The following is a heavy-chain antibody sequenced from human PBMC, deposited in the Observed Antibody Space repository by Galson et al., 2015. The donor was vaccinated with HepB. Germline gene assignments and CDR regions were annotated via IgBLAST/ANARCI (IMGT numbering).Heavy chain of an antibody. J-gene: IGHJ4*02. Sequence: SLRLSCAASGFTFSDYYMSWIRQAPGKGLEWVSYISSSSSYTNYADSVKGRFTISRDNAKNSLYLQMNSLRAEDTAVYYCARDLRSGLLTGPAGHWGQGTLVTVSS. CDR3: ARDLRSGLLTGPAGH. CDR2: ISSSSSYT. CDR1: GFTFSDYY. V-gene: IGHV3-11*05. D-gene: IGHD3-9*01.